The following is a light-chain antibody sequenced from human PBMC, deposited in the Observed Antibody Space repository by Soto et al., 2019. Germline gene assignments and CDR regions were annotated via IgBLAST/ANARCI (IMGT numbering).Light chain of an antibody. CDR1: QSVSSSY. J-gene: IGKJ1*01. CDR2: GAS. CDR3: QQYGSSPWT. Sequence: EIVLTQSPGTLSLSPGERATLSCRASQSVSSSYLAWYQQKPGQAPRPLIYGASSRAIGIPDRFSGSGSGTDFTLPISRLEPEDFEVYYCQQYGSSPWTFGQGTKV. V-gene: IGKV3-20*01.